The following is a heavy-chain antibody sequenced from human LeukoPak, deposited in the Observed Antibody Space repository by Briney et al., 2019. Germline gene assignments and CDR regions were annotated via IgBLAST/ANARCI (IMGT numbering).Heavy chain of an antibody. CDR1: GFTFDDYT. D-gene: IGHD3-22*01. Sequence: PGGSLTLSCAASGFTFDDYTMHWVRQAPGKGLEWVSLISWDGGSTYYADSVKGRFTISRDNSKNSLYLQMNSLRAEDTAVYYCARDRHKYNHDGSGYPPYWGQGTLVTVSS. J-gene: IGHJ4*02. CDR2: ISWDGGST. CDR3: ARDRHKYNHDGSGYPPY. V-gene: IGHV3-43*01.